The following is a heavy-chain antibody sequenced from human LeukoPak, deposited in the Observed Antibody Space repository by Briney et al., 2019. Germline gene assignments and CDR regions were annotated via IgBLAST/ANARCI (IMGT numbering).Heavy chain of an antibody. Sequence: ASVKVSCKASGLTLTTIYMHWVRQAPGQGLEWMAVLYPGGDRAIYAQRFQGTLTLTRDTSTNTVYMGVSSLASGDTAIYYCASEVPRTSRFDHWGQGTLVTVSS. CDR2: LYPGGDRA. CDR3: ASEVPRTSRFDH. CDR1: GLTLTTIY. V-gene: IGHV1-46*01. D-gene: IGHD2-8*01. J-gene: IGHJ4*02.